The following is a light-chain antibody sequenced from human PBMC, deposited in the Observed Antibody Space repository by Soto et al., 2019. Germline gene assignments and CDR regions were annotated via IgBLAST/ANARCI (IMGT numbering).Light chain of an antibody. J-gene: IGKJ4*01. V-gene: IGKV3D-15*01. CDR2: GAS. CDR3: QHYNSLWG. Sequence: EIVMTQSPATLSVSPGERATLSCRASESVRSNLAWYQHKPGQAPRVLIYGASTRATGIPARFSGSGSGTEFTLTISSLQSEDFAVYYCQHYNSLWGFGGGTKVESK. CDR1: ESVRSN.